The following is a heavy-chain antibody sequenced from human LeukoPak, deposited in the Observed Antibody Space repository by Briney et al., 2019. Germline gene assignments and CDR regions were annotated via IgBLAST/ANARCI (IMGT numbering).Heavy chain of an antibody. CDR2: INPNSGGT. CDR1: GYTLTELS. D-gene: IGHD3-10*01. J-gene: IGHJ4*02. CDR3: ARGPFITMVRGVIISYYFDY. Sequence: ASVKVSCKVSGYTLTELSMHWVRQAPGQGLEWMGWINPNSGGTNYAQKFQGRVTMTRDTSISTAYMELSRLRSDDTAVYYCARGPFITMVRGVIISYYFDYWGQGTLVTVSS. V-gene: IGHV1-2*02.